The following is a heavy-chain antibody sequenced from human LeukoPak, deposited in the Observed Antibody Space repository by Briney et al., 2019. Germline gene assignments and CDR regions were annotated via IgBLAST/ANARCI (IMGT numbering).Heavy chain of an antibody. V-gene: IGHV3-23*01. J-gene: IGHJ5*02. CDR3: AKDPVRSYDILTGYYIWGTHTATNWFDP. Sequence: GGTLRLSCAASGLTFSRDAMSGVRQAPGEGVERVSATSGRGGSTYYADSVKGRFTISRDSSKNRLYWQMNSLRADDTAVYYCAKDPVRSYDILTGYYIWGTHTATNWFDPWGQGTLVTVSS. D-gene: IGHD3-9*01. CDR2: TSGRGGST. CDR1: GLTFSRDA.